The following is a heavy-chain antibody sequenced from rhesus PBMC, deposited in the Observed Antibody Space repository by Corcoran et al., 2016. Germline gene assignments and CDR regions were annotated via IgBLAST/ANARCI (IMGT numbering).Heavy chain of an antibody. V-gene: IGHV1-138*01. CDR3: ARDRYSGSWNFGY. D-gene: IGHD6-25*01. CDR2: NNPRNGGT. CDR1: GYTFTDYY. J-gene: IGHJ4*01. Sequence: QVQLVQSGAEVKKPGSSVKVSCKASGYTFTDYYIHWVRQAPGQGLEWIEENNPRNGGTNYAQNLQGRGTVTRDTSTSTAFMELSSLRSEDTAGYYCARDRYSGSWNFGYWGQGVLVTVSS.